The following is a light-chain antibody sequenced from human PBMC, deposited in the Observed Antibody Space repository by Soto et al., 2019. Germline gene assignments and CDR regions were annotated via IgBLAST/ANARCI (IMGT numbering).Light chain of an antibody. J-gene: IGLJ2*01. CDR1: SSNIGAGYD. CDR2: GNI. V-gene: IGLV1-40*01. Sequence: QSVLTQPPSVSGAPGQRVTISCTGSSSNIGAGYDVHWYQQFPGTAPKFLLHGNINRPSGVSNRFSGSKSGNTASLTISGLQAEDEADYYCSSYTSSSTLVFGGGTKLTVL. CDR3: SSYTSSSTLV.